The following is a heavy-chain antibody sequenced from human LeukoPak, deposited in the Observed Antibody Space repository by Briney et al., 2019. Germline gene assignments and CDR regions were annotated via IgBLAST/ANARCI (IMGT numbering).Heavy chain of an antibody. D-gene: IGHD2-2*01. CDR3: ASGRRYCSSTSCQYYYYGMDV. CDR2: INHSGST. CDR1: GGSFSGYY. Sequence: SETLSLTCAVYGGSFSGYYWSWIRQPPGKGLEWIGEINHSGSTNYNPSLKSRVTISVDTSKNQFSLKLSSVTAADTAMYYCASGRRYCSSTSCQYYYYGMDVWGQGTTVTVSS. V-gene: IGHV4-34*01. J-gene: IGHJ6*02.